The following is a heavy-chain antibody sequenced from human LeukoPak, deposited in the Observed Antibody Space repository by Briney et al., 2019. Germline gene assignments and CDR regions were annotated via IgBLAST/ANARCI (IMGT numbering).Heavy chain of an antibody. V-gene: IGHV5-51*01. CDR3: ARLGTIFGVVILAPRGAFDI. Sequence: GESLKISCKGSGYSFTSYWIGWVRQMPGKGLEWMGIIYPGDSDTRYRPSFQGQVTISADKSISTAYLQWSSLKASDTAMYYCARLGTIFGVVILAPRGAFDIWGQGTMVTVSS. CDR2: IYPGDSDT. CDR1: GYSFTSYW. J-gene: IGHJ3*02. D-gene: IGHD3-3*01.